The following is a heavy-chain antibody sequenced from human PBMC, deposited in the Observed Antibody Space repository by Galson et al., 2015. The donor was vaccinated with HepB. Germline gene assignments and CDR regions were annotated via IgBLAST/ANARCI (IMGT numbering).Heavy chain of an antibody. J-gene: IGHJ4*02. CDR1: GYTFTSYA. CDR2: INAGNGNT. D-gene: IGHD3-22*01. V-gene: IGHV1-3*01. CDR3: ARGGYYDSSGYYYSVFCDY. Sequence: SVKVSCKASGYTFTSYAMHWVRQAPGQRLEWMGWINAGNGNTKYSQKFQGRVTITRDTSASTAYMELSSLGSEDTAVYYCARGGYYDSSGYYYSVFCDYWGQGTLVTVSS.